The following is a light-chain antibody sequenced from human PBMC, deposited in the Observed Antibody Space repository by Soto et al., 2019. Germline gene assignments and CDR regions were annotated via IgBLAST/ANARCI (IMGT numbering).Light chain of an antibody. Sequence: EIVMTQAPATLSVSPGERATLSCRASQSVSSNLAWYQQKPGQAPRLLIYGASTRATGIPARFSGSGSGTEFTLTISSLQSEDFAVSYWQQYNNWPVTFGGGTKVEIK. CDR1: QSVSSN. CDR3: QQYNNWPVT. J-gene: IGKJ4*01. CDR2: GAS. V-gene: IGKV3-15*01.